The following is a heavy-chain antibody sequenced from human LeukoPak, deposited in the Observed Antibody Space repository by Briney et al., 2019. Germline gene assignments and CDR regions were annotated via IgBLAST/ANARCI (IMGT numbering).Heavy chain of an antibody. V-gene: IGHV3-53*01. D-gene: IGHD2-15*01. CDR1: GFIFSKYW. CDR2: IYSGGNI. J-gene: IGHJ4*02. Sequence: GGSLRLSCAASGFIFSKYWMSWVRQAPGKGLEWVSVIYSGGNIYYIDSVKGRFTISRDTSKNTLYLQMNSLRAEDTAVYYCASRHCSGGGCYIAGADPFDYWGQGTLVTVSS. CDR3: ASRHCSGGGCYIAGADPFDY.